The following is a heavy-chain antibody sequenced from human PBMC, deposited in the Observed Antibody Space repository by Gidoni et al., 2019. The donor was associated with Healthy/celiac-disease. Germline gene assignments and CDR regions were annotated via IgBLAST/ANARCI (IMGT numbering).Heavy chain of an antibody. V-gene: IGHV1-69*01. CDR3: ARQVVPAARNSVWFDP. CDR2: IIPIFGTA. J-gene: IGHJ5*02. CDR1: GGPFSSYA. Sequence: QVQLVQSGAEVKKPGSSVKVSCKASGGPFSSYAISWVRQAPGQGLEWMGGIIPIFGTANYAQKFQGRVTITADESTSTAYMELSSLRSEDTAVYYCARQVVPAARNSVWFDPWGQGTLVTVSS. D-gene: IGHD2-2*01.